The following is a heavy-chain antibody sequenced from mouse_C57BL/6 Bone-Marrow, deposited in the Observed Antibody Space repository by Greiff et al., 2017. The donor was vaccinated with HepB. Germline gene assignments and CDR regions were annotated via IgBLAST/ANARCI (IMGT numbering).Heavy chain of an antibody. J-gene: IGHJ3*01. CDR1: FYSITSGYY. CDR3: ARDRGTWFAY. V-gene: IGHV3-6*01. CDR2: ISYDGSN. Sequence: PFLFQPSPSLSLTFSFTFYSITSGYYWNWIRQFPGNKLEWMGYISYDGSNNYNPSLKNRISITRDTSKNQFFLKLNSVTTEDTATYYCARDRGTWFAYWGQGTLVTVSA.